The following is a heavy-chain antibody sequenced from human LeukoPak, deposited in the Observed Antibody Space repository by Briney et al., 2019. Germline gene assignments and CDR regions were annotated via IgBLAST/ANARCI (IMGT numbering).Heavy chain of an antibody. J-gene: IGHJ4*02. CDR2: ITDSGGTT. CDR1: RFTFSDYA. V-gene: IGHV3-23*01. CDR3: VKDSVYGRGFYEVDH. Sequence: GGSLRLSCAASRFTFSDYAMSWVRQAPGKGLEWVSGITDSGGTTYYADSVKGRFTISRDNSKNMVYLYMESLRADDTAIYYCVKDSVYGRGFYEVDHWGQGTLVTVSS. D-gene: IGHD2-8*01.